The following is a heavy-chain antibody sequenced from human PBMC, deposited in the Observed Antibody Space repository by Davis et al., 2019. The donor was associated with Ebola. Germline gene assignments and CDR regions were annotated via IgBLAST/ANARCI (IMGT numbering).Heavy chain of an antibody. V-gene: IGHV1-69*13. Sequence: AASVKVSCKASGGTFSSYAISWVRQAPGQGLEWMGGIIPIFGTANYAQKFQGRVTITADESTSTAYMELSSLRSEDTAVYYCARGTVAGVGYWGQGTLVTVPS. D-gene: IGHD6-19*01. CDR3: ARGTVAGVGY. CDR1: GGTFSSYA. J-gene: IGHJ4*02. CDR2: IIPIFGTA.